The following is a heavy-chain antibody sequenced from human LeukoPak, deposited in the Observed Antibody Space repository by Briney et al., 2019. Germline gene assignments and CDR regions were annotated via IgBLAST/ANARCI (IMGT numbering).Heavy chain of an antibody. J-gene: IGHJ4*02. Sequence: GESLKISCKGSGYSFTSYWIAWVRQKPGKGLEWMGIIYPGDSDTRYSPSFQGQVTISADKSISTAYLQWSSLKASDTAMYYCARTQDKWESKYYFDYWGQGTLVTVSS. CDR2: IYPGDSDT. D-gene: IGHD1-26*01. CDR3: ARTQDKWESKYYFDY. CDR1: GYSFTSYW. V-gene: IGHV5-51*01.